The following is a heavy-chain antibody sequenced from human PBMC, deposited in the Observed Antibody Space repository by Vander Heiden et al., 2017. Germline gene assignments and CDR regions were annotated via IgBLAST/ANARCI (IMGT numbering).Heavy chain of an antibody. J-gene: IGHJ6*02. CDR3: AKEAYYDFWSGTLYGMDV. D-gene: IGHD3-3*01. Sequence: EVQLLESGGGLVQPGGSLRLSCAASGLTFSSDAMSWVRQASGKGLEWVSAISGSGGSTYYADSVKGRFTISRDNSKNTLYLQMNSLRAEDTAVYYCAKEAYYDFWSGTLYGMDVWGQGTTVTVSS. CDR2: ISGSGGST. CDR1: GLTFSSDA. V-gene: IGHV3-23*01.